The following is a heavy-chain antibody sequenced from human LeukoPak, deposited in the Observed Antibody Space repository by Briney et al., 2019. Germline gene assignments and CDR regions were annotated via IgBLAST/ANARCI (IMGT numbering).Heavy chain of an antibody. D-gene: IGHD3-22*01. CDR2: ISYDGSNK. Sequence: GGSLRLSCAASGYTFSSYGMHWVRQAPGKGLEWVAVISYDGSNKYYAGSVKGRFTISRDNSKNTLYLQMNSLRAEDTAVYYCAKETDSSGPCFDYWGQGTLVTVSS. CDR3: AKETDSSGPCFDY. CDR1: GYTFSSYG. V-gene: IGHV3-30*18. J-gene: IGHJ4*02.